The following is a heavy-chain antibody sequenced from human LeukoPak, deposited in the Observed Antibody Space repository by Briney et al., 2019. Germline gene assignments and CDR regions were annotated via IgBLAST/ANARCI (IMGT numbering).Heavy chain of an antibody. Sequence: PGGSLRLSCAASGFTFSNYAIHWVHQAPGKGLEWVAVISHDGSNKYYADSVKGRFTISRDNSKNTLYLQMNSLRTEDTAVCYCARGSRAIVATKFARGRYMDVWGKGTTVTVSS. V-gene: IGHV3-30*04. J-gene: IGHJ6*03. D-gene: IGHD5-12*01. CDR2: ISHDGSNK. CDR3: ARGSRAIVATKFARGRYMDV. CDR1: GFTFSNYA.